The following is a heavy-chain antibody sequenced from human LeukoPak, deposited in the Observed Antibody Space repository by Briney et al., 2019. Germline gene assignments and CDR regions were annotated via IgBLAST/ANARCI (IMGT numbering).Heavy chain of an antibody. CDR3: ARGPPSDTMEDWFDP. CDR1: GGSFGGYY. J-gene: IGHJ5*02. CDR2: INHSGST. V-gene: IGHV4-34*01. D-gene: IGHD3-10*01. Sequence: SETLSLTCAVYGGSFGGYYWSWIRQPPGKGLEWIGEINHSGSTNYNPSLKSRVTISVDTSKNQFSLKLSSVTAADTAVYYCARGPPSDTMEDWFDPWGQGTLVTVSS.